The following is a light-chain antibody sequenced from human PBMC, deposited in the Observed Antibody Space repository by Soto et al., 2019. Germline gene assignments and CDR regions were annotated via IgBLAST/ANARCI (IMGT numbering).Light chain of an antibody. Sequence: EIVLTQSPATLSLSPGERATLSCRASQSVGTFFAWYQQKPGQAPRLLIYDASNRATGIPARFSGSGSGTDFTLTISSLEPEDFAVYYCQQHSNWPLTFGGGTKVDIK. J-gene: IGKJ4*01. V-gene: IGKV3-11*01. CDR3: QQHSNWPLT. CDR1: QSVGTF. CDR2: DAS.